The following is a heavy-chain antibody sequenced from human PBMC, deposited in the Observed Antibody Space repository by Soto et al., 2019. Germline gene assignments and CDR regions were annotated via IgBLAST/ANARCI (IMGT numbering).Heavy chain of an antibody. CDR3: ATSYGSGSAHFDY. D-gene: IGHD3-10*01. V-gene: IGHV1-69*02. CDR2: IIPILRMA. J-gene: IGHJ4*02. Sequence: QVQLVQSGAEVKMPGSSVKVSCTASGGTFTSYTFSWVRQVPGQGLEWMGRIIPILRMADFAQKFQGRVTINAAECTSTVYMKLSSLRSEDTAVYYCATSYGSGSAHFDYWGQGTLVTVS. CDR1: GGTFTSYT.